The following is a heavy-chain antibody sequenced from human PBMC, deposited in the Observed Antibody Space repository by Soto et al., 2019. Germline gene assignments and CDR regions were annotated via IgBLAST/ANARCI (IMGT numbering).Heavy chain of an antibody. Sequence: QVQLVQSGAEVKKPGASVKVSCKASGYTFTNYYVQWVRQAPGQGLEWLGVIHPDGGHATYSQKFQDRVTMTRDTFTSTVYMELSSLRSEDTAVYYCARGDNDYWGQGTLVTVSS. CDR1: GYTFTNYY. V-gene: IGHV1-46*01. CDR2: IHPDGGHA. J-gene: IGHJ4*02. CDR3: ARGDNDY.